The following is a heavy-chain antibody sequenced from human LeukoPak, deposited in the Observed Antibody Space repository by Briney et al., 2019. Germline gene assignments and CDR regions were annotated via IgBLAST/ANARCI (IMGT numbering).Heavy chain of an antibody. D-gene: IGHD2-2*01. V-gene: IGHV3-30*02. CDR1: GFTFSSYG. J-gene: IGHJ5*02. CDR3: AKCTTSTSCYWFDP. Sequence: QTGGSLRLSCAASGFTFSSYGMHWVRQAPGKGLEWVAFIRYDGSNKYYADSVKGRFTISRDNSKNTLYLQMNSLRAEDTAVYYCAKCTTSTSCYWFDPWGQGTLVTVSS. CDR2: IRYDGSNK.